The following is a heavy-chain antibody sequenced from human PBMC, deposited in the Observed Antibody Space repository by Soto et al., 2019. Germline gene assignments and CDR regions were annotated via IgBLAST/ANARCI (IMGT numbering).Heavy chain of an antibody. CDR3: ARARGGSYPY. CDR1: GYTFTGYY. CDR2: IIPIFGTA. D-gene: IGHD1-26*01. Sequence: QVQLVQSGAEVKKPGASVKVSCKASGYTFTGYYMHWVRQAPGQGLEWMGGIIPIFGTANYAQKFQGRVTITADESTSTAYMELSSLRSEDTAVYYCARARGGSYPYWGQGTLVTVSS. V-gene: IGHV1-69*01. J-gene: IGHJ4*02.